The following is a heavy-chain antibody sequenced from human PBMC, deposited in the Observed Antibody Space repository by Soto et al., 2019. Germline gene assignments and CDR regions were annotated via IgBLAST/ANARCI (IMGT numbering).Heavy chain of an antibody. D-gene: IGHD2-15*01. CDR3: GRVSTNLVDLDN. CDR1: GFTFSSYG. J-gene: IGHJ4*02. V-gene: IGHV3-30*02. CDR2: IWYDGSNK. Sequence: GGSLRLSCAASGFTFSSYGIHWVRQAPGKGLEWVAFIWYDGSNKYYADSVKGRFTISRDNSKNTLYLQMNSLRAEDTAVYYCGRVSTNLVDLDNWGQETLVTVSS.